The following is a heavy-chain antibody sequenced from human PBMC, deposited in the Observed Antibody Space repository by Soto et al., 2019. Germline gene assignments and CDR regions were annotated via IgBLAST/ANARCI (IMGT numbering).Heavy chain of an antibody. CDR1: GFSLTTIGVG. CDR2: FYWDDDQ. J-gene: IGHJ4*02. Sequence: QITLKESGPTLVKPTQTLTLTCSFSGFSLTTIGVGVGWIRQPPGKALEWLALFYWDDDQQFSPSLKRRLTITKDTSKNQVVLTMTSLAPVDTATYHCAHLLSIRWYRYSENYFDYWGQGTLVTVSS. CDR3: AHLLSIRWYRYSENYFDY. D-gene: IGHD6-13*01. V-gene: IGHV2-5*02.